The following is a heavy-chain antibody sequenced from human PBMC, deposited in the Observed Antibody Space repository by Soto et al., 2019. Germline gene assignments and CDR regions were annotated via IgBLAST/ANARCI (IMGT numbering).Heavy chain of an antibody. D-gene: IGHD2-15*01. V-gene: IGHV3-48*02. J-gene: IGHJ4*02. CDR2: ISSSGDTI. CDR3: ARDQYCSGYTCYLISFDY. Sequence: AGGSLRLSCAASGFSFSTYSMNWVRQAPGKGLEWVSFISSSGDTIHYADSVKGRFTVSRDNAKNSLYLQMNSLRDEDTAVYYCARDQYCSGYTCYLISFDYWGQGTQVTVSS. CDR1: GFSFSTYS.